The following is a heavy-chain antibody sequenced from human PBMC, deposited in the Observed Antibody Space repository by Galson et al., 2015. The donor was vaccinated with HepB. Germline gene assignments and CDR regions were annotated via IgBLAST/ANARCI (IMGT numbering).Heavy chain of an antibody. CDR3: ARGIYGANL. Sequence: SVKVSCKASGYTFTRNGISWVRQAPGQGLEWMGWISTNSGNTYYAQKFQDRLIMTTERSTSTAYMELRSLTSDDTAFYYCARGIYGANLWGQGTLVAVSS. V-gene: IGHV1-18*01. CDR2: ISTNSGNT. D-gene: IGHD4-17*01. J-gene: IGHJ4*02. CDR1: GYTFTRNG.